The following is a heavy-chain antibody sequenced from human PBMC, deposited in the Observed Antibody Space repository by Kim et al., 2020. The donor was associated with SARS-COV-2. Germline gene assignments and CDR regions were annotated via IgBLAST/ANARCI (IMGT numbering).Heavy chain of an antibody. CDR2: IYYSGST. CDR1: GGSISSYY. V-gene: IGHV4-59*01. Sequence: SETLSLTCTVSGGSISSYYWSWIRQPPGKGLEWIGYIYYSGSTNYNPSLKRRVTISVDTSKNQFSLKLSSVTAADTAVYYCARGDPLTIFGVVGWFDPWGQGTLVTVSS. D-gene: IGHD3-3*01. CDR3: ARGDPLTIFGVVGWFDP. J-gene: IGHJ5*02.